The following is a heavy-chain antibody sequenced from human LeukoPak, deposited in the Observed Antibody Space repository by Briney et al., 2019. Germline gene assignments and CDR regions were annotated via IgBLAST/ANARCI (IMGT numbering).Heavy chain of an antibody. V-gene: IGHV3-7*01. CDR2: IKKDGSEK. CDR3: AREFAGAYFARLDS. D-gene: IGHD2/OR15-2a*01. CDR1: GFTFDTYW. Sequence: PGGSLRLSCAASGFTFDTYWMTWVRQAPGKGLEWVANIKKDGSEKLYVDSVKGRFTISRDNTRKSLYLQMNSLRAEDTAVYYCAREFAGAYFARLDSWGQGTLVTVSS. J-gene: IGHJ4*02.